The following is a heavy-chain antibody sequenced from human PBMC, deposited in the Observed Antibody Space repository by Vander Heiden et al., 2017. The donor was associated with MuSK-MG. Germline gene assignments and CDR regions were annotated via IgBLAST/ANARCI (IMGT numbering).Heavy chain of an antibody. D-gene: IGHD3-9*01. CDR1: GFTFSAYY. J-gene: IGHJ4*02. CDR2: ISSSSSYT. V-gene: IGHV3-11*05. CDR3: ARERVDDWLLQRGAFGY. Sequence: QVQLVESGGGLVKTGGSLRLSCAASGFTFSAYYMSWIRQAPGKGLEWVSYISSSSSYTNYADSVKGRFTISRDNAKNSLYLQMNSLRAEDTAVYYCARERVDDWLLQRGAFGYWSQETLVTVSS.